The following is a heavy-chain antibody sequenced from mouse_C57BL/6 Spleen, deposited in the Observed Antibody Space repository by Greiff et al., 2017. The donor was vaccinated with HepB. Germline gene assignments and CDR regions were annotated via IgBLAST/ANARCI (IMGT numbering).Heavy chain of an antibody. V-gene: IGHV5-4*01. CDR3: AREGITTVVRYFDV. J-gene: IGHJ1*03. CDR1: GFTFSSYA. Sequence: EVMLVESGGGLVKPGGSLKLSCAASGFTFSSYAMSWVRQTPEKRLEWVATISDGGSYTYYPDNVKGRFTISRDNAKNNLYLQMSHLKSEDTAMYYCAREGITTVVRYFDVWGTGTTVTVSS. D-gene: IGHD1-1*01. CDR2: ISDGGSYT.